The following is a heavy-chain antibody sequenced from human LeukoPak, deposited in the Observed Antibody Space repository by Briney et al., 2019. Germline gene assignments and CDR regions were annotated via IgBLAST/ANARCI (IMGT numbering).Heavy chain of an antibody. J-gene: IGHJ4*02. Sequence: PGRSLRLSCAASGFTFNSDGMHWIRHAPRKGLELVALIWYDGSNKYYPDSVKGRFTISRDNSKNTLYLQMNSLRAEDTAVYYCARYVGGGNSGGFEYWGQGTLVIVSS. CDR1: GFTFNSDG. D-gene: IGHD4-23*01. CDR2: IWYDGSNK. V-gene: IGHV3-33*01. CDR3: ARYVGGGNSGGFEY.